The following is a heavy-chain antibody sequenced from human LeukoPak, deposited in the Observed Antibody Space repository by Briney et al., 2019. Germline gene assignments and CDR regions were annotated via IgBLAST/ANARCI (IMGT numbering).Heavy chain of an antibody. CDR1: GGSISSYY. J-gene: IGHJ4*02. D-gene: IGHD5-12*01. V-gene: IGHV4-59*01. CDR2: IYYSGST. Sequence: SETLSLTCTVSGGSISSYYWSCIRQPPGEGLEWIGYIYYSGSTNYNPSLKSRVTISVDTSKNQFSLKLSSVTAADTAMYYCARVSGYDWESFYDYWGQGSLVTVSS. CDR3: ARVSGYDWESFYDY.